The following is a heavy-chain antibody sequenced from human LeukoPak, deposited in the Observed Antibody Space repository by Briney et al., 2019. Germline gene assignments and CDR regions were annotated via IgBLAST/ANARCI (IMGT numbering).Heavy chain of an antibody. CDR3: AKAPTAAAGIYYFDY. Sequence: GGSLRLSCAASGFTFSSYGIHWVRQAPGKGLEWVAVISYDGSNKYYADSVKGRFTVSRDNSKNTLYLQMNSLRAEDTAVYYCAKAPTAAAGIYYFDYWGQGTLVTVSS. CDR1: GFTFSSYG. CDR2: ISYDGSNK. D-gene: IGHD6-13*01. V-gene: IGHV3-30*18. J-gene: IGHJ4*02.